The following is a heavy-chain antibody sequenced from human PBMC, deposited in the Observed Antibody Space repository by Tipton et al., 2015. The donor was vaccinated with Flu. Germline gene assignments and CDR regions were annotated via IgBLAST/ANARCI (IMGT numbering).Heavy chain of an antibody. CDR3: ARKVGDY. V-gene: IGHV3-7*01. CDR1: GFTFSNYW. D-gene: IGHD1-26*01. CDR2: IKHDGSEK. Sequence: GSLRLSCEASGFTFSNYWMTWVRQAPGKGLEWVANIKHDGSEKDYVDSVKGRFTISRDNAKNALSLQMNNLRAADTAVYYCARKVGDYWGQGALVTVSS. J-gene: IGHJ4*02.